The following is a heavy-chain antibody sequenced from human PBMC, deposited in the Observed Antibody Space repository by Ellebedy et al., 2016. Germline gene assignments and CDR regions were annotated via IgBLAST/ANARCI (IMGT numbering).Heavy chain of an antibody. Sequence: GESLKISCTGSGYSFTSYWISWVRQMPGKGLEWMGRIDPSDSYTNYSPSFQGHVTISADKSISTAYLQWSSLKASDTAMYYCARRNSGCSSTSCYGEAENWFDPWGQGTLVTVSS. J-gene: IGHJ5*02. V-gene: IGHV5-10-1*01. CDR2: IDPSDSYT. D-gene: IGHD2-2*01. CDR1: GYSFTSYW. CDR3: ARRNSGCSSTSCYGEAENWFDP.